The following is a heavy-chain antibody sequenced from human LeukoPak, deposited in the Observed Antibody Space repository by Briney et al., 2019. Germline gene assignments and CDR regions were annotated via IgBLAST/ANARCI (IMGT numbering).Heavy chain of an antibody. CDR2: ISYDGSNK. J-gene: IGHJ4*02. D-gene: IGHD1-1*01. CDR3: VKRWTGTTIGEQDY. Sequence: PGGSLRLSCAASGFTFSSYGMHWVRQAPGKGLEWVAVISYDGSNKYYADSVKGRFTISRDNSKNALYLQMNGLRGEDMAVYYCVKRWTGTTIGEQDYWGQGTLVTVSS. V-gene: IGHV3-30*18. CDR1: GFTFSSYG.